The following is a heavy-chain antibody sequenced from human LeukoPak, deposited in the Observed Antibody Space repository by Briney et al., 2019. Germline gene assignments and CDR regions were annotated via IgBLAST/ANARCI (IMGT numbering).Heavy chain of an antibody. J-gene: IGHJ6*02. D-gene: IGHD3-3*01. Sequence: GGSLRLSCAASGFTFSTSWMHWVRQAPGKGLMWASRINPDGSVTNDADFVKGRFTISRDNVKNTLYLQMNSLRDDDMGVYYCARGVFGAYGLDVWGQGTTVTVSS. V-gene: IGHV3-74*01. CDR3: ARGVFGAYGLDV. CDR2: INPDGSVT. CDR1: GFTFSTSW.